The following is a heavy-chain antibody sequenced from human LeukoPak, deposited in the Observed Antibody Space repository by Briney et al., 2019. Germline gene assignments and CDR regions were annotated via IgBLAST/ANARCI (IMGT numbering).Heavy chain of an antibody. CDR1: GLTFSDAW. CDR3: TWMATIFTVDY. Sequence: GGSLRLSCVLSGLTFSDAWMSWVRQAPGKGLEWVGRIRNDRITDYAAPVQGRFSISRDNSKNTFYLQMNSLRTEGTGMYFCTWMATIFTVDYWGQGTLVTVSS. V-gene: IGHV3-15*01. CDR2: IRNDRIT. D-gene: IGHD5-12*01. J-gene: IGHJ4*02.